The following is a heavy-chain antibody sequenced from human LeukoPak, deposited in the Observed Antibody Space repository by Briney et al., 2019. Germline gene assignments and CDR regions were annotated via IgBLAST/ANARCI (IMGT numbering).Heavy chain of an antibody. V-gene: IGHV4-59*01. CDR3: ARGDGYYSTFDY. D-gene: IGHD5-24*01. CDR2: IYYSGST. CDR1: GGSISSYY. Sequence: SETLSLTCTVSGGSISSYYWSWIRQPPGMGLEWIGYIYYSGSTNYNPSLKSRVSMSVDTSKNQFSLKLSSVTAADTAVYYCARGDGYYSTFDYWGQGTLVTVSS. J-gene: IGHJ4*02.